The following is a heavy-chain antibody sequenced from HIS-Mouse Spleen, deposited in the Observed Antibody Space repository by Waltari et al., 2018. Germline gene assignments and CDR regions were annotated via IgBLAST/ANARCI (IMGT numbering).Heavy chain of an antibody. V-gene: IGHV3-33*01. CDR3: ARALGNRGGLDY. CDR1: GFTFSSYG. CDR2: IWYDGSNK. D-gene: IGHD3-16*01. Sequence: QVQLVESGGGVVQPGRSLRLSCAASGFTFSSYGMPWVRQAPGKGLEWVAVIWYDGSNKYYADSVKGRFTISRDNSKNTLYLQMNSLRAEDTAVYYCARALGNRGGLDYWGQGTLVTVSS. J-gene: IGHJ4*02.